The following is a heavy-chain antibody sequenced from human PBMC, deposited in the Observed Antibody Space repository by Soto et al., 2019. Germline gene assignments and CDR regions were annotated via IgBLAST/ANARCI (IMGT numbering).Heavy chain of an antibody. D-gene: IGHD3-3*01. CDR2: IYYSGST. V-gene: IGHV4-39*01. J-gene: IGHJ6*03. Sequence: PSETLSLTCTVSGGSISSSSYYWGWIRQPPGKGLEWIGSIYYSGSTYYNPSLKSRVTISVDTSKNQFSLKLSSVTAADTAVYYCARHSWNGGWRADYYYYYYMDVWGKGTTVTVSS. CDR3: ARHSWNGGWRADYYYYYYMDV. CDR1: GGSISSSSYY.